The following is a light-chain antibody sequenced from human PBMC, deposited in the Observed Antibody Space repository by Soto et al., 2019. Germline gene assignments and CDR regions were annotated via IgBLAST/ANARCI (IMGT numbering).Light chain of an antibody. J-gene: IGKJ3*01. CDR2: KAS. CDR1: QSISSW. V-gene: IGKV1-5*03. Sequence: DLQMTQSPSTLSASVGDRVTITCRASQSISSWLAWYQQKPGKAPKLLIYKASSLESGVPSRFSGSGSGTEFTLTISSLQPDDFATYYCQQYNSYSQTFGPGTKVDIK. CDR3: QQYNSYSQT.